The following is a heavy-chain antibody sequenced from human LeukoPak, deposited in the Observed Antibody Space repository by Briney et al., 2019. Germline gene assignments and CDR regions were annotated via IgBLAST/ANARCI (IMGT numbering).Heavy chain of an antibody. CDR3: AREGYYDSSGPGSFDY. D-gene: IGHD3-22*01. CDR2: INHSGST. V-gene: IGHV4-34*01. J-gene: IGHJ4*02. CDR1: GGSFSGYY. Sequence: PSETLSLTCAVYGGSFSGYYWSWIRQPPGKGLEWIGEINHSGSTNYNPSLKSRVTIPVDTSKNQFSLKLSSVTAADTAVYYCAREGYYDSSGPGSFDYWGQGTLVTVSS.